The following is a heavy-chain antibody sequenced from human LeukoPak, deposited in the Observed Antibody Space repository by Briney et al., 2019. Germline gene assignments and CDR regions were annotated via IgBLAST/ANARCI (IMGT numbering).Heavy chain of an antibody. J-gene: IGHJ6*02. V-gene: IGHV4-59*12. Sequence: PSETLSLTCTVSGGSISSYYWSWIRQPPGKGLEWIGYIYYSGSTNYNPSLKSRVTMSVDTSKNQFSLKLSSVTAADAAVYYCARDWATFEYSSSSLLYYYYGMDVWGQGTTVTVSS. CDR1: GGSISSYY. CDR3: ARDWATFEYSSSSLLYYYYGMDV. CDR2: IYYSGST. D-gene: IGHD6-6*01.